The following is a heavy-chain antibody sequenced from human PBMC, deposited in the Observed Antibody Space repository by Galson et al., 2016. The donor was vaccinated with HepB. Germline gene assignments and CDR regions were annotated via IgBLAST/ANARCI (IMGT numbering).Heavy chain of an antibody. CDR3: ATSSSWGPLAY. CDR2: VSQDGITT. D-gene: IGHD6-13*01. CDR1: GFMFRGFW. J-gene: IGHJ4*02. V-gene: IGHV3-74*03. Sequence: LRLSCAVSGFMFRGFWIHWVRQVPGKAPVWVSRVSQDGITTAYADSVKGRFSISRDDAKQTVYLQMNSLRAKGTSMYYCATSSSWGPLAYWGQGTLVTVSS.